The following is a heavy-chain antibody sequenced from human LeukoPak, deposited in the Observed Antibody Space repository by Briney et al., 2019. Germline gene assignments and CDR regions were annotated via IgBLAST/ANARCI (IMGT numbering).Heavy chain of an antibody. Sequence: GGSLRLSCAASGFTFSSYAMSWVRQAPGKGLEWVSTINNSGGSTYYADSVKGRFTISRDNSKNTLYLQMNSLRAEDTAIYYCAKDGSGWPQHDYWGQGTLVTVSS. D-gene: IGHD6-19*01. CDR1: GFTFSSYA. CDR3: AKDGSGWPQHDY. CDR2: INNSGGST. J-gene: IGHJ4*02. V-gene: IGHV3-23*01.